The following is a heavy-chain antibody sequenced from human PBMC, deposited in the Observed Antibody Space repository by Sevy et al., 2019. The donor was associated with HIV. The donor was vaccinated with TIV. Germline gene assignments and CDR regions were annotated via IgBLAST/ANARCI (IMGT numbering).Heavy chain of an antibody. V-gene: IGHV3-30*18. Sequence: GGSLRLSCAASGFTFSSYGMHWVRQAPGKGLEWVAVISYDGSNKYYADSVKGRFTISRDNSNNTLYLQMNGLRAEDTAVYYCAKEDCSSTSCYAAFYYYYGMDVWAQGTTVTVSS. CDR1: GFTFSSYG. CDR3: AKEDCSSTSCYAAFYYYYGMDV. D-gene: IGHD2-2*01. J-gene: IGHJ6*02. CDR2: ISYDGSNK.